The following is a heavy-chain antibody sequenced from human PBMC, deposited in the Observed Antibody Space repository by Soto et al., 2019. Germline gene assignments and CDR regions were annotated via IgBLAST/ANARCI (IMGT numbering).Heavy chain of an antibody. J-gene: IGHJ5*01. CDR3: ARGSYCSGGTCTNWFDS. CDR2: IGTSIGHT. D-gene: IGHD2-15*01. CDR1: GYTFTDYA. V-gene: IGHV1-18*01. Sequence: QVQLVQSGADLKKPGASVKVSCKASGYTFTDYAITWVRQAPEQGLEWVGWIGTSIGHTNYAQNFRGRVTMTADTSTNTAYMDLRSLRSDDTAIYYCARGSYCSGGTCTNWFDSWGQGTLVTVSS.